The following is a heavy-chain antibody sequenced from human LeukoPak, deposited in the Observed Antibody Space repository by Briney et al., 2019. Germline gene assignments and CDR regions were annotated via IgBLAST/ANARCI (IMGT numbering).Heavy chain of an antibody. V-gene: IGHV3-23*01. CDR2: ISGSGGST. D-gene: IGHD2-15*01. CDR3: AKDRHLYCSGGSCYPLGY. Sequence: PGGSLRLSCAASGFTFSSYAMSWVRQAPGKGLEWVSAISGSGGSTYHADSVKGRFTISRDNSKNTLYLQMNSLRAEDTAVYYCAKDRHLYCSGGSCYPLGYWGQGTLVTVSS. CDR1: GFTFSSYA. J-gene: IGHJ4*02.